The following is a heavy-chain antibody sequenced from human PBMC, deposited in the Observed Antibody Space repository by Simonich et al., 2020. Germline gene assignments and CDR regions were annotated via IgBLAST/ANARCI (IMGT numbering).Heavy chain of an antibody. Sequence: EVQLVESGVGLVKPGGSLRLSCAASGFTFSNAWMSWVRQAPGKGLCGVGRIKSKTDGGTTDYAAPVKGRFTISRDDSKNTLYLQMNSLKTEDTAVYYCTTEDCSSTSCPDYWGQGTLVTVSS. CDR2: IKSKTDGGTT. J-gene: IGHJ4*02. CDR1: GFTFSNAW. D-gene: IGHD2-2*01. CDR3: TTEDCSSTSCPDY. V-gene: IGHV3-15*01.